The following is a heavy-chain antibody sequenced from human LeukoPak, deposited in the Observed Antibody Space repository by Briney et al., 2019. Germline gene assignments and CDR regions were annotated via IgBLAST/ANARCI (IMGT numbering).Heavy chain of an antibody. CDR2: IIPIFGTA. J-gene: IGHJ4*02. Sequence: GASVKVSCKASGGTFSSYAIRWVRQAPGQGLEWMGGIIPIFGTANYAQKFQGRVTITADKSTSTAYMELSSLRSEDTAVYYCARGLGEKGIVVPYWGQGTLVTVSS. CDR3: ARGLGEKGIVVPY. V-gene: IGHV1-69*06. D-gene: IGHD3-22*01. CDR1: GGTFSSYA.